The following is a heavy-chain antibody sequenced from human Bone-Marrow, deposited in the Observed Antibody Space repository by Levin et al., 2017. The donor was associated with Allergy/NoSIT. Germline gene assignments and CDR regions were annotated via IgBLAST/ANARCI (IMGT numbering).Heavy chain of an antibody. Sequence: SGPTLVKPTQTLTLTCTFSGFSLSTSGVGVGWIRQPPGKALEWLALIYWNDDKRYSPSLKSRLTITKDTSKNQVVLTMTNMDPVDTATYYCALITTVTTFDYWGQGTLVTVSS. V-gene: IGHV2-5*01. D-gene: IGHD4-17*01. CDR1: GFSLSTSGVG. J-gene: IGHJ4*02. CDR2: IYWNDDK. CDR3: ALITTVTTFDY.